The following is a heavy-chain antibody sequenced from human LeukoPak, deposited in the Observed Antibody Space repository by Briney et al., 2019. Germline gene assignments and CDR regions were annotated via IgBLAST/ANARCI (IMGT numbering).Heavy chain of an antibody. J-gene: IGHJ4*02. CDR3: AKDSYSGSYYVESFDY. D-gene: IGHD1-26*01. CDR1: GFTLSSYG. Sequence: GGSLRLSCAVSGFTLSSYGIHWVRQAPGKGLEWVAFIRYDGSDKYYADSVKGRFTISRDNSKNTLYLQMNSLRAEDTAVYYCAKDSYSGSYYVESFDYWGQGTLVTVSS. CDR2: IRYDGSDK. V-gene: IGHV3-30*02.